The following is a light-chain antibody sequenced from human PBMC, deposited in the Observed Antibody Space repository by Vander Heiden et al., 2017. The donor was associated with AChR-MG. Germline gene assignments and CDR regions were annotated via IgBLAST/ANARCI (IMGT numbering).Light chain of an antibody. Sequence: EIVMTQSPATLSVSPGEGATLSCKASQIILTNLAWYQQKPGQAPRLLIHGASTRATGVPARFSGSGSETEFTLTISSLQSEDFAVYYCQQYRNWPGTFGHGTKVEIK. V-gene: IGKV3-15*01. CDR1: QIILTN. CDR3: QQYRNWPGT. CDR2: GAS. J-gene: IGKJ1*01.